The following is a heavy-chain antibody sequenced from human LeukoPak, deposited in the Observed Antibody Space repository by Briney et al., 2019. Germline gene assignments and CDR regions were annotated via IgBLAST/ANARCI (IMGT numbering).Heavy chain of an antibody. J-gene: IGHJ6*02. CDR2: MNSAGDP. D-gene: IGHD2-15*01. Sequence: QPGGSLRLSCAASGFTYSSYDMHWVRQATGKGLEWVSAMNSAGDPYYLGSVKGRFTISREDAKNSLYLQMNSLRADDTAVYYCARSLGWGMDVRGQGTTVTVSS. CDR3: ARSLGWGMDV. V-gene: IGHV3-13*05. CDR1: GFTYSSYD.